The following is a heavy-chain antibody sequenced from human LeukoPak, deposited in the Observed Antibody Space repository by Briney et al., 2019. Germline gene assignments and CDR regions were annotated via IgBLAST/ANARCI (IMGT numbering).Heavy chain of an antibody. CDR2: INHSGST. D-gene: IGHD3-3*02. V-gene: IGHV4-34*01. CDR3: ARHPHFWSGYYTYYFDY. J-gene: IGHJ4*02. Sequence: SETLSLTCGVYGGSFSGYYWSWIRQPPGKGLEWIGEINHSGSTNYNPSLKSRVTISVDTSKNQFSLKLSSVTAAGTAVYYCARHPHFWSGYYTYYFDYWGQGTLVTVSS. CDR1: GGSFSGYY.